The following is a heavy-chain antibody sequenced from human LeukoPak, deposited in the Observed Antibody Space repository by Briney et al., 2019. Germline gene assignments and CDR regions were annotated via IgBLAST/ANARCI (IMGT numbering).Heavy chain of an antibody. V-gene: IGHV3-30*02. CDR2: IRYDGSDK. Sequence: GGSLRLSCAASGFTFSNYGIHWVRQAPGKGLEWVAFIRYDGSDKYYADSVKGRFTISRDSSKNTVYLQMNSLRDEDTAVYYCAKAPYRGGSSWTEFDYWAREPWSPSPQ. J-gene: IGHJ4*02. D-gene: IGHD6-13*01. CDR1: GFTFSNYG. CDR3: AKAPYRGGSSWTEFDY.